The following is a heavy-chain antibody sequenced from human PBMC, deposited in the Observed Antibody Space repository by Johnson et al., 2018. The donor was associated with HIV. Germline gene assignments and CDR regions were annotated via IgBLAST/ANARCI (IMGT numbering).Heavy chain of an antibody. CDR1: GFSFSDHY. D-gene: IGHD1-26*01. V-gene: IGHV3-11*04. CDR2: ISSSGSTI. Sequence: VQLVESGGGLVKPGGSLRLSCAASGFSFSDHYMSWIRQAPGKGLEWVSYISSSGSTIYYADSVKGRFTVSRDNAKNSLYLQMNSLRAEDTAMYYCARAPSVGADDAFDIWGQGTMVTVSS. CDR3: ARAPSVGADDAFDI. J-gene: IGHJ3*02.